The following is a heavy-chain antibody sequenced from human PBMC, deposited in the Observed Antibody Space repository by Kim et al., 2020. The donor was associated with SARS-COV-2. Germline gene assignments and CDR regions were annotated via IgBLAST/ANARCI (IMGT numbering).Heavy chain of an antibody. CDR2: VRTETYRATT. V-gene: IGHV3-49*03. Sequence: GGSLRLSCSASGFTFGGYALTWYRQAPGQRLEWVGFVRTETYRATTRDAASVECRFTSSRDDSNSIAYLQMDSLKIEDTSVYYCARDRSSSVVAAVWGQGTTVTAPS. J-gene: IGHJ6*02. D-gene: IGHD2-15*01. CDR3: ARDRSSSVVAAV. CDR1: GFTFGGYA.